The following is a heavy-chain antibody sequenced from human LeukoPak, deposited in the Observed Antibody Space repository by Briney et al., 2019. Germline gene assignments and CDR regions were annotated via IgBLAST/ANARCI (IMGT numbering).Heavy chain of an antibody. CDR3: ARRSAYGSGSYYVDY. J-gene: IGHJ4*02. CDR1: GYTFTSYD. Sequence: ASVKVSXKASGYTFTSYDINWVRQAPGQGLEWMGWMNPNSGNTGYAQKFQGGVTITRNTSITTTYMELSSLRSEDTAVYYCARRSAYGSGSYYVDYWGQGTLVTVSS. V-gene: IGHV1-8*03. D-gene: IGHD3-10*01. CDR2: MNPNSGNT.